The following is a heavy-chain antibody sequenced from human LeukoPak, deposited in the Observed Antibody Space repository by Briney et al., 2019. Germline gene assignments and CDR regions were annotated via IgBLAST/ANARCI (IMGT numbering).Heavy chain of an antibody. CDR3: ARDSRRYRYGETPRCDY. Sequence: PGRSLRLSCAASGFTFRSYAMHWVRQAPGKGREGVAVISYDGSNKYYADSVKGRFTISRDNSKNTLYLQMNTLRAADTAVYSCARDSRRYRYGETPRCDYWGQRTLVTVSS. V-gene: IGHV3-30-3*01. CDR1: GFTFRSYA. D-gene: IGHD5-18*01. J-gene: IGHJ4*02. CDR2: ISYDGSNK.